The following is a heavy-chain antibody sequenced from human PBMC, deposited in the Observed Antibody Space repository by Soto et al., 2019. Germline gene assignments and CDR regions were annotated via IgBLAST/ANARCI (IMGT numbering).Heavy chain of an antibody. D-gene: IGHD4-17*01. CDR1: GFTVSNNY. Sequence: EVQLVESGGDLVHPGGSLRLSCAASGFTVSNNYMTWVRQAPGKGLEWVSVLYSCGSTYNADSLKGRFTISRDNSKNTLYLQMDSLRAEDTAVYYSAGYGNSGAGHFWGQGTLVTVSS. J-gene: IGHJ4*02. CDR2: LYSCGST. V-gene: IGHV3-66*01. CDR3: AGYGNSGAGHF.